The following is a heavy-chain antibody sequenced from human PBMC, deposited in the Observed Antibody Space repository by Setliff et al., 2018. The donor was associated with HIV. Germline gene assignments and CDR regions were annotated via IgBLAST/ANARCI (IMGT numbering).Heavy chain of an antibody. Sequence: GASVKVSCKASGYTFTDYYMHWVRQAPGQGLEWMGRINPNNGNTNYAQKFQGRVTMTTDTSTSTVYMELGSLISDDTAVYYCAREGLWFGDRGYYMDVWGTGTAVTVSS. D-gene: IGHD3-10*01. CDR2: INPNNGNT. V-gene: IGHV1-2*06. CDR3: AREGLWFGDRGYYMDV. CDR1: GYTFTDYY. J-gene: IGHJ6*03.